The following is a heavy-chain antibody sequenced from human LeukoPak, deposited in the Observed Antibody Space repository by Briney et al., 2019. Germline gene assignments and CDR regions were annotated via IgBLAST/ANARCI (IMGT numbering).Heavy chain of an antibody. CDR3: ARHRIAAADDAFHI. D-gene: IGHD6-13*01. Sequence: SETLSLTCTDSGDSISSYYWSWIRQPPGKGLEWIGSIYYSGSTYYIPSLKSRVTISVDTSKNQFSLKLSSMTAADTAVYYCARHRIAAADDAFHIRSQGTMVTVSS. J-gene: IGHJ3*02. CDR1: GDSISSYY. V-gene: IGHV4-59*05. CDR2: IYYSGST.